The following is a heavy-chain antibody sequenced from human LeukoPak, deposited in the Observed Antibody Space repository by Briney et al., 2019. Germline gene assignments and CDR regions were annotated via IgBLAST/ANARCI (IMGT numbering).Heavy chain of an antibody. V-gene: IGHV3-23*01. CDR2: ISASGDIT. Sequence: GGSLRLSCVAFGFTFSTYTMTWVRQAPGKGLEWVSVISASGDITYYADSVKGRFTISRDNSKNTLYLQMNSLRAEDTAVYYCARLRYALPRAGGMDVWGQGTTVTVSS. D-gene: IGHD2-2*01. CDR3: ARLRYALPRAGGMDV. J-gene: IGHJ6*02. CDR1: GFTFSTYT.